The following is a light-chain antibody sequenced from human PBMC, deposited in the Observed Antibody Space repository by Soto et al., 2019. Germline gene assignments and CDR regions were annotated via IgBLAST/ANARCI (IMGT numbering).Light chain of an antibody. Sequence: DIQMTQSPSSLSASVGDRVTITCQASQDISNYLNWFQQKPGKAPKLLIYDASKLKTGVPSRFSGSTSGTDFTFTISSLQPEDIATYYCQQHESVPFTFGPGTKVEIK. CDR2: DAS. CDR1: QDISNY. V-gene: IGKV1-33*01. J-gene: IGKJ3*01. CDR3: QQHESVPFT.